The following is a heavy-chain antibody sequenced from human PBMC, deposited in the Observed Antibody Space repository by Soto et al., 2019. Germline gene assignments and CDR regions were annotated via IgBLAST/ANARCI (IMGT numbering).Heavy chain of an antibody. CDR2: IYSDGTT. D-gene: IGHD6-13*01. Sequence: GGSLRLSCAASGFTVNSNYVNWVRQAPGKGLEWVSVIYSDGTTYYADSVKGRFTISRQNSKNTVYLQMNSLRVDDTAIYYCAKAGYLDSWGQGTLVTVAS. V-gene: IGHV3-53*04. J-gene: IGHJ4*02. CDR3: AKAGYLDS. CDR1: GFTVNSNY.